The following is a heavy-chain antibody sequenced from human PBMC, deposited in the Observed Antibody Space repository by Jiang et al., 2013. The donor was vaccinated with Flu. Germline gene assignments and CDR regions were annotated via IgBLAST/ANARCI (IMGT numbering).Heavy chain of an antibody. J-gene: IGHJ3*02. D-gene: IGHD1-1*01. V-gene: IGHV1-2*02. Sequence: SGAEVKKPGASVKVSCKTFGYTFTDYYLHWVRQAPGQGLEWMGWISPNTGGSELPQGFQGRVTLTRDRSINTAYMELSRLTSDDTAVYYCARDGIXTTDYDAFDIWGQGTMV. CDR3: ARDGIXTTDYDAFDI. CDR1: GYTFTDYY. CDR2: ISPNTGGS.